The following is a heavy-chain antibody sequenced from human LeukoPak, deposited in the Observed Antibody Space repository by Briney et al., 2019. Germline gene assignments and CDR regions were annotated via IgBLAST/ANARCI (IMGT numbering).Heavy chain of an antibody. Sequence: PGGSLRLSCAASGFTVSSNYMSWVRQAPGKGLEWVSVIYSGGSTYYADSVKGRFTISRDNSKNTLYLQMNSLRAEDTAVYYCARVILSSGWFAFDIWGQGTMVTVSS. D-gene: IGHD6-19*01. CDR2: IYSGGST. J-gene: IGHJ3*02. V-gene: IGHV3-53*01. CDR1: GFTVSSNY. CDR3: ARVILSSGWFAFDI.